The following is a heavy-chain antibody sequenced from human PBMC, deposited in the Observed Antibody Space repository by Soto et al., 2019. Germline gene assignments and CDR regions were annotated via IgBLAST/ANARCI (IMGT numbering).Heavy chain of an antibody. CDR2: ISHDGRHI. CDR1: RFTFSTYS. J-gene: IGHJ2*01. Sequence: QVQLVESGGGVVQPGRSLRLSCAASRFTFSTYSMHWVRQAPGKGLEWVAVISHDGRHIYYADSVKGRFTISRDNSKNTLYLQTSSLTAEDAAVYYCAREMGTMILGEYFDLWGRGTLVIVSS. V-gene: IGHV3-30-3*01. D-gene: IGHD1-1*01. CDR3: AREMGTMILGEYFDL.